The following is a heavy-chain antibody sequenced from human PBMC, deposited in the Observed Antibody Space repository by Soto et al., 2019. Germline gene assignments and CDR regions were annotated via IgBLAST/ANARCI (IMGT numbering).Heavy chain of an antibody. D-gene: IGHD6-19*01. CDR3: ARQGLGSSGRFPIDWFDP. J-gene: IGHJ5*02. Sequence: SETLSLTCTVSGGSIGSSSYYWGWIRQPPGKGLEWIGSIYYSGSTYYNPSLKSRVTISVDTSKNQFSLKLSSVTAADTAVYYCARQGLGSSGRFPIDWFDPWGQGTLVTVSS. V-gene: IGHV4-39*01. CDR1: GGSIGSSSYY. CDR2: IYYSGST.